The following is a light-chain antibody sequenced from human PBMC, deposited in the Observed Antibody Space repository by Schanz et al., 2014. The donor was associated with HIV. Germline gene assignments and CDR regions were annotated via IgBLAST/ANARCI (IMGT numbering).Light chain of an antibody. CDR2: EGS. CDR3: SSYTSSSTLV. CDR1: SSDVGTYNL. V-gene: IGLV2-14*02. J-gene: IGLJ1*01. Sequence: QSALTQPASVSGSPGQSITISCTGTSSDVGTYNLVSWYQQHPGKVPKLMIYEGSERPSGVSNRFSGSKSGNTASLTISGLQAEDEADYYCSSYTSSSTLVFGTGTKLTVL.